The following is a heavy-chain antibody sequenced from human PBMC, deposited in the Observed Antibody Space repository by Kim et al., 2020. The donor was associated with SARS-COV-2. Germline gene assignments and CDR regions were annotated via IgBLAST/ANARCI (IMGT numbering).Heavy chain of an antibody. CDR1: GFTFSSYG. CDR3: AKDLDYVVDYNYYGMDV. V-gene: IGHV3-30*18. J-gene: IGHJ6*02. Sequence: GGSLRLSCAASGFTFSSYGMHWVRQAPGKGLEWVAVISYDGSIKYYADSVKGRFTISRDNSKNTLYLQMNSRRAEDTAVYYCAKDLDYVVDYNYYGMDVWVQGTTVTVSS. D-gene: IGHD4-17*01. CDR2: ISYDGSIK.